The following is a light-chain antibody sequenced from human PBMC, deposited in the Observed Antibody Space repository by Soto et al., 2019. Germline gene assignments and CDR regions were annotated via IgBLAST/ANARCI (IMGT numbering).Light chain of an antibody. V-gene: IGKV1-39*01. CDR3: QQSYSSPLT. CDR1: QSISSN. J-gene: IGKJ4*01. Sequence: DIQMTQSPSSLSASVGDRVTITCRASQSISSNLNWYQQKPGKAPKLLIYAASSLQSGVPSRCSGGGSGTDFTLTISSLQPEDFATYYCQQSYSSPLTFGGGTKVDIK. CDR2: AAS.